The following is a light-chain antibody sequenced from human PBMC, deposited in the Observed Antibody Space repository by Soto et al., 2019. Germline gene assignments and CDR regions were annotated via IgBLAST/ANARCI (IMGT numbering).Light chain of an antibody. V-gene: IGLV2-14*03. J-gene: IGLJ1*01. CDR3: SSYTRNTIYV. CDR2: EVT. CDR1: STNVGGYNY. Sequence: QSVLTQPAPVSGSPGQSITISCTGTSTNVGGYNYVSWFQQHPGKAPKLLIYEVTNRPSGVSDRFSGSKSGNTASLTISGLQADDEADYYCSSYTRNTIYVFGTGTKVTV.